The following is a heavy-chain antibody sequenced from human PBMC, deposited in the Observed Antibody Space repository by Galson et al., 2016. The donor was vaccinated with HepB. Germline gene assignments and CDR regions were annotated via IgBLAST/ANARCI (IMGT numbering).Heavy chain of an antibody. CDR1: GDSISSSSYY. CDR2: ISYSGST. D-gene: IGHD4-17*01. CDR3: ARAFYGDSPFNI. J-gene: IGHJ3*02. V-gene: IGHV4-39*02. Sequence: SETLSLTCTVSGDSISSSSYYWGWIRQPPGKGLAWIGIISYSGSTYYNTSLQSRVTISGETSKNHFSLKLSSATAADTAVYYCARAFYGDSPFNIWGQWTMVTVSS.